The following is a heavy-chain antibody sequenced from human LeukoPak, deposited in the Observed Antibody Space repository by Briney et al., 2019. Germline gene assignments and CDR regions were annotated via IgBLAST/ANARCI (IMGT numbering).Heavy chain of an antibody. CDR3: AKDLPPDY. J-gene: IGHJ4*02. V-gene: IGHV3-30*18. Sequence: QPGGSLRLSCAASGFTFSSDGMHWVRQAPGKGLEWVAVISYDGSNKYYADSVKGRFTISRDNSKNTLYLQMNSLRAEDTAVYYCAKDLPPDYWGQGTLVTVSS. CDR2: ISYDGSNK. CDR1: GFTFSSDG.